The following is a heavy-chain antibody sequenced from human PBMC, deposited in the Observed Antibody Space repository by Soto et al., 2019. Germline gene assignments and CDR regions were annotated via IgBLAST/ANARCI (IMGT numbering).Heavy chain of an antibody. CDR2: IRQDGSEK. J-gene: IGHJ4*02. Sequence: EVQLVESGGGLVQPGGSLRLSCAASGFTFSTYWMTWVRQAPGKGLEWVANIRQDGSEKYYVDSVKGRFTISRDNAKNSLYLPMNSLRAEDTAVYYCTRARIDYWGQGTLVTVSS. V-gene: IGHV3-7*01. CDR1: GFTFSTYW. CDR3: TRARIDY.